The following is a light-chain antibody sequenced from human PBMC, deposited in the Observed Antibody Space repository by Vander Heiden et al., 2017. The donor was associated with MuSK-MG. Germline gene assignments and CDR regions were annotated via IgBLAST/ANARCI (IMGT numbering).Light chain of an antibody. CDR2: KAS. CDR1: QSISSW. J-gene: IGKJ1*01. Sequence: DLQMTQSSSTLSASGGDRVTITCRARQSISSWFAWYQQKPGEAPNILISKASSLESGVPSRFSGSGSGTEFTLTISSLQPDDFATYYCQQYSSWWTFGQGTKVEIK. CDR3: QQYSSWWT. V-gene: IGKV1-5*03.